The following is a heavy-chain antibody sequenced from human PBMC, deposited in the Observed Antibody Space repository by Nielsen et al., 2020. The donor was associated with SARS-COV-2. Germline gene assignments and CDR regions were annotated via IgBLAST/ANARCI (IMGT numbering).Heavy chain of an antibody. CDR1: GGSVSSNDW. J-gene: IGHJ6*03. CDR3: ARGDLVVVPSPILGLGPFFYYFYLDV. V-gene: IGHV4-4*02. CDR2: VSHSGSI. Sequence: SETLSLTCAVSGGSVSSNDWWTWVRRSPGKGLEWIGEVSHSGSINYNPSLKSRVTLSMDKSKRQFSLRLTSVSAADTAVYFCARGDLVVVPSPILGLGPFFYYFYLDVWGKGTTVTVSS. D-gene: IGHD2-2*01.